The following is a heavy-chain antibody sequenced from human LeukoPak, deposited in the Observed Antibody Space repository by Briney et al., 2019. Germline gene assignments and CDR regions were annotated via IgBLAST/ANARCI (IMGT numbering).Heavy chain of an antibody. CDR2: IYYSGST. Sequence: SETLSLTCTVSSGSICSASYYWSWIRQPPGKRLEWIWYIYYSGSTYYIPSLQTRVTISVDTSRNQLSLKLSSVTAADTAVYYCARGPAADKYYYYYYGMDVWGQGTTVTVSS. J-gene: IGHJ6*02. V-gene: IGHV4-61*01. CDR3: ARGPAADKYYYYYYGMDV. D-gene: IGHD6-25*01. CDR1: SGSICSASYY.